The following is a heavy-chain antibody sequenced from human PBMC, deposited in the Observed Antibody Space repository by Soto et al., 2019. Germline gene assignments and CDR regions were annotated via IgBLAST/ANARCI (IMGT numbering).Heavy chain of an antibody. Sequence: QVQLQESGPGLVKPSQTLSLTCTVSGGSISSGDYYWSWIRQPPGKGLEWIGYIYYSGSTYYNPSLKSRVTKSVDTSKNQFSLKLSSVTAADTAVYYCAREWGQWLVPDAFDIWGQGTMVTVSS. CDR3: AREWGQWLVPDAFDI. V-gene: IGHV4-30-4*01. J-gene: IGHJ3*02. CDR2: IYYSGST. D-gene: IGHD6-19*01. CDR1: GGSISSGDYY.